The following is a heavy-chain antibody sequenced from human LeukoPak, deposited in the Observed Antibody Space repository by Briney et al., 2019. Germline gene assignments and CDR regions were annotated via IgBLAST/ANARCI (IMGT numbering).Heavy chain of an antibody. CDR2: ISAYNGNT. Sequence: ASVKVSCKASGYTLTSYGISWVRQAPGQGLEWMGWISAYNGNTNYAQKLQGRVTMTTDTSTSTAYMELRSLRSDDTAVYYCARARYCSGGSCYKTGWFDPWGQGTLVTVSS. D-gene: IGHD2-15*01. CDR3: ARARYCSGGSCYKTGWFDP. J-gene: IGHJ5*02. V-gene: IGHV1-18*01. CDR1: GYTLTSYG.